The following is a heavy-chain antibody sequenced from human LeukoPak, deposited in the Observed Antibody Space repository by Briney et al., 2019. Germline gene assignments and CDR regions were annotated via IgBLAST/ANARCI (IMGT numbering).Heavy chain of an antibody. D-gene: IGHD6-13*01. CDR1: GFTFNNYG. CDR2: IWYDGSNE. Sequence: GGSLRLSCAASGFTFNNYGMHWVRQAPGKGLEWVALIWYDGSNEDYADSVRGRFTISRDNSKNTLYLQMNSLRAEDTAVYYCARGTVRSSSWYPRYWGQGTLVTVSS. V-gene: IGHV3-33*01. J-gene: IGHJ4*02. CDR3: ARGTVRSSSWYPRY.